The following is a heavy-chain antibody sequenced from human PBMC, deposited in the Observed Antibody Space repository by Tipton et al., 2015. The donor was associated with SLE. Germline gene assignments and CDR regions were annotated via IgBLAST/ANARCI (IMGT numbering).Heavy chain of an antibody. CDR1: GGTFSSHT. Sequence: QVQLVQSGAEVKKPGSSVKVSCKASGGTFSSHTINWVRQAPGQGLEWMGRIIPILGKTNYAQKFQGRVAIIADKSTSTAYMELSSLRSEDTAVYYCARHLGVIVAFEVWGQGTVLTVSS. CDR2: IIPILGKT. CDR3: ARHLGVIVAFEV. V-gene: IGHV1-69*09. J-gene: IGHJ3*01. D-gene: IGHD3-10*01.